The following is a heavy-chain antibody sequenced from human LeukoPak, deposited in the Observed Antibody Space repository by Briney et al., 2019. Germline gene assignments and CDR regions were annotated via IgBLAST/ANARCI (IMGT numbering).Heavy chain of an antibody. D-gene: IGHD1-14*01. Sequence: GGSLRLSCVASGFTFSSYWMHWVRQAPGKRLVWVSHINSDGSSTNYADSVKGRFTISRDNAKKTLYLQMNSLRDEDTAVYYCARPGSAPYFFWGQGTLVTVSS. J-gene: IGHJ4*02. CDR1: GFTFSSYW. CDR3: ARPGSAPYFF. CDR2: INSDGSST. V-gene: IGHV3-74*01.